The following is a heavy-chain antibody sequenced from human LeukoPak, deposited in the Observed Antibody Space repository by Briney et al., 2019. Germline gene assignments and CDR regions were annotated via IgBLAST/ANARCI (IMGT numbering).Heavy chain of an antibody. D-gene: IGHD2-2*01. CDR2: INPNSGGT. CDR3: AREYCSTSNCAARWFDP. J-gene: IGHJ5*02. Sequence: ASVKVSCKASGYTLTGYYMHWVRQAPGQGLEWMGWINPNSGGTNYAQKFQGRVTMTRDTSISTAYMELSRLTSDDTAMFYCAREYCSTSNCAARWFDPWGQGTLVTVSS. V-gene: IGHV1-2*02. CDR1: GYTLTGYY.